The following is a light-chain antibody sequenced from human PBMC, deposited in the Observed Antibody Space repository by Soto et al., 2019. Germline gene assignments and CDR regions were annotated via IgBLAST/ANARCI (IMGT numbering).Light chain of an antibody. CDR3: QQYNTWPRT. Sequence: EKVMTQSPATRSVSPGERATLSCRASQSVGSTLAWYQQKPGQPPRLLIYDASTRATGIPARFSGSGSGTEFTLTISSLQSEDFAVYYCQQYNTWPRTFGQGTKVEIK. J-gene: IGKJ1*01. V-gene: IGKV3-15*01. CDR1: QSVGST. CDR2: DAS.